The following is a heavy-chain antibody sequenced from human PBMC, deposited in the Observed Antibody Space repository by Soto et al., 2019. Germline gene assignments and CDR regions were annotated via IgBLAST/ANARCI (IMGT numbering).Heavy chain of an antibody. D-gene: IGHD3-3*01. Sequence: APVKVSCKTSGYTFTSYGISWVRLATGQGLEWMGWISANNGNTIYAQKFQGRVTMTEDTSTDTAYMELSSLRSEDTAVYYCATSITIFGVVPDAFDIWGQGTMVTVSS. J-gene: IGHJ3*02. V-gene: IGHV1-18*01. CDR1: GYTFTSYG. CDR2: ISANNGNT. CDR3: ATSITIFGVVPDAFDI.